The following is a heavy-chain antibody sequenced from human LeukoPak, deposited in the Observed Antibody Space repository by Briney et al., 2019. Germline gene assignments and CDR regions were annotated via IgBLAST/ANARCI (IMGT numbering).Heavy chain of an antibody. CDR3: ARYSSSWHLYDY. D-gene: IGHD6-13*01. J-gene: IGHJ4*02. V-gene: IGHV1-18*01. CDR2: IIAYNGNT. CDR1: GYSFTTYG. Sequence: ASVKVSCKASGYSFTTYGFSWMRQAPGQGLEWMGIIAYNGNTYYAENLQGRVTMTTDSSTNTAYMELRNPRSDDTAVYYCARYSSSWHLYDYWGQGTLVTVSS.